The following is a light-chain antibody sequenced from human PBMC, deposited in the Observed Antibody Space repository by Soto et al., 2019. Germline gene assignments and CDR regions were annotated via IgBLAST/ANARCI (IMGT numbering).Light chain of an antibody. Sequence: IVLTPSPATLSAYPGERANLSCRASASVLDYLAWYQQNPGQAHRLLIYGASTRATGIPARFSGSGSGTEFTLTISSLQSADFAVYYCQQYNNWPPDLAFGGGTKVDIK. CDR3: QQYNNWPPDLA. V-gene: IGKV3-15*01. J-gene: IGKJ4*01. CDR2: GAS. CDR1: ASVLDY.